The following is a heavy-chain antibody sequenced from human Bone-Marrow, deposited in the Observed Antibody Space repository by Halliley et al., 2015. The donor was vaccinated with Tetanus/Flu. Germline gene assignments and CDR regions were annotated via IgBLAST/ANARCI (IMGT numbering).Heavy chain of an antibody. J-gene: IGHJ4*02. CDR3: AREYSSFDY. Sequence: EGIGWVHDSGYTNYNPSLKNRVAISMDTSKNQYSLRLTSVTAADTAMYYCAREYSSFDYWGQGTLVTVSS. CDR2: VHDSGYT. V-gene: IGHV4-59*01. D-gene: IGHD6-19*01.